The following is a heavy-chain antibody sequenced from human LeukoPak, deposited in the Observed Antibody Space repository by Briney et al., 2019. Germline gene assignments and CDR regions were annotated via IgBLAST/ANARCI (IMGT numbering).Heavy chain of an antibody. V-gene: IGHV3-11*06. Sequence: PGGSLRLSCAATGFTFSDEYMSWIRQAPGKGLEWDSYISSSSSYTNYADSVKGRFTISRDNAKNSLSLQMNSLRAEDTAVYYCARTRGRGSGGHFDIWGQGTMVTVSS. CDR2: ISSSSSYT. J-gene: IGHJ3*02. CDR1: GFTFSDEY. CDR3: ARTRGRGSGGHFDI.